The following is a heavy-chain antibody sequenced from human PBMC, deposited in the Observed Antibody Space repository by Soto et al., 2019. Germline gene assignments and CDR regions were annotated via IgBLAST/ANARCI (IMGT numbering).Heavy chain of an antibody. CDR2: IYYSGST. J-gene: IGHJ4*02. V-gene: IGHV4-39*01. D-gene: IGHD2-2*01. CDR3: ARHRIVPDFDY. CDR1: GGSISSSSYY. Sequence: SETLSLTCTVSGGSISSSSYYWGWIRQPPGKGLEWIGSIYYSGSTYYNPSLKSRVTISVDTSKNQFSLKLSSVTAADTAVYYCARHRIVPDFDYWGQGTLVTVSS.